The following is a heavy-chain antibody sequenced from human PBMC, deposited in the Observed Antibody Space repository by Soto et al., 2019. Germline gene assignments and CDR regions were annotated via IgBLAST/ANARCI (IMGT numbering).Heavy chain of an antibody. CDR3: AREYHNPRYYYYYMDV. CDR2: ISSSGSTI. Sequence: GGAPRHPCGASGVTLSCFYINLVRPAPGEGLEWVSYISSSGSTIYYADSVKGRFTISRDNAKNSLYLQMNSLRAEDTAVYYCAREYHNPRYYYYYMDVWGKGTTVTVSS. J-gene: IGHJ6*03. D-gene: IGHD2-2*01. V-gene: IGHV3-48*04. CDR1: GVTLSCFY.